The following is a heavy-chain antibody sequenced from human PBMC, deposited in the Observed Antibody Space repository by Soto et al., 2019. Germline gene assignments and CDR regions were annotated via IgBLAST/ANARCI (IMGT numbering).Heavy chain of an antibody. V-gene: IGHV1-18*01. J-gene: IGHJ4*02. Sequence: QVQLVQCGAEVKKPGASVKVSCKASGYTCTTYGMSWVRQAPGQGLDWMGWISTYNGNTKYAERLQGRVTMTTDTTTSTAYMELRSLRSDDTAVYYCARGPTDYYDNSGDYFLDYWGQGTLVTVSS. CDR2: ISTYNGNT. CDR3: ARGPTDYYDNSGDYFLDY. D-gene: IGHD3-22*01. CDR1: GYTCTTYG.